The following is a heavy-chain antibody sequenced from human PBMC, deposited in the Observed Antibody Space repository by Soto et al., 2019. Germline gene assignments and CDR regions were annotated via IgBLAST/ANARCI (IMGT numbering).Heavy chain of an antibody. CDR3: ARDSYDCGGDCYLSFDY. J-gene: IGHJ4*02. Sequence: PGGSLRLSCAASGFTFSSYSMDWVRQAPGKGLEWVSSISSSSSYIYYADSVKGRFTISRDNAKNSLYLQMNSLRAEDTAVYYCARDSYDCGGDCYLSFDYWGQGTLVTVSS. D-gene: IGHD2-21*01. V-gene: IGHV3-21*01. CDR2: ISSSSSYI. CDR1: GFTFSSYS.